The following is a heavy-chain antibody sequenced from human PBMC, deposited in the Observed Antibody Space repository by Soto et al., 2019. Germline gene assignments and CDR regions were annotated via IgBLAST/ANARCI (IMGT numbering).Heavy chain of an antibody. CDR3: ARQRRYYYDSSGYPDY. V-gene: IGHV4-39*01. Sequence: PSETLSLTCTVSGGSISSSSYYWGWIRQPPGKGLEWIGSIYYTGSTYYNPSLKSRVTISVDTSKNQFSLKLSSVTAADTAVYYCARQRRYYYDSSGYPDYWGPGTLVTVSS. D-gene: IGHD3-22*01. CDR2: IYYTGST. J-gene: IGHJ4*01. CDR1: GGSISSSSYY.